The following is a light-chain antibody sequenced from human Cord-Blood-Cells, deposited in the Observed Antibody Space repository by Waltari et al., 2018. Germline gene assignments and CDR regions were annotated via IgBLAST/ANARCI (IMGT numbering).Light chain of an antibody. CDR1: KDISNY. J-gene: IGKJ4*01. CDR2: DAS. V-gene: IGKV1-33*01. Sequence: DLQMTKSPSPLSAPVGDRVTITCQASKDISNYLNWYQQKPGKDPKLLIYDASNLETGVPSRFSGSGSGTDFTFTISSLQPEDIATYYCQQYDNLPLTFGGGTKVEIK. CDR3: QQYDNLPLT.